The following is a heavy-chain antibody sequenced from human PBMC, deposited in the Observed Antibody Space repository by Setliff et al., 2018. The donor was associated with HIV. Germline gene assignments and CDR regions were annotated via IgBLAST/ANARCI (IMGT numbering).Heavy chain of an antibody. CDR3: ARVTVTPDFYVYYYMDV. Sequence: SETLSLTCTVSGGSISSHYWSWIRQPPGKGLEWIGYIYYSGSTNYNPSLKSRVTIAVDTSKTQFSLKLNSVTAADTAVYYCARVTVTPDFYVYYYMDVWGKGTTVTVSS. D-gene: IGHD4-4*01. J-gene: IGHJ6*03. V-gene: IGHV4-59*11. CDR2: IYYSGST. CDR1: GGSISSHY.